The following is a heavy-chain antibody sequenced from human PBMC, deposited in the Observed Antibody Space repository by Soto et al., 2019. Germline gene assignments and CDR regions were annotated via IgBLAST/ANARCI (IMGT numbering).Heavy chain of an antibody. Sequence: ASVKVSCKASGYTFTSYDINWVRQATGQGLEWMGWMNPNSGNTGYAQKFQGRVTMTRNTSISTAYMELSSLRSEDTAVYYCARGVAGFYYYYYYMDVWGKGTTVTVSS. CDR3: ARGVAGFYYYYYYMDV. CDR2: MNPNSGNT. J-gene: IGHJ6*03. V-gene: IGHV1-8*01. CDR1: GYTFTSYD. D-gene: IGHD2-15*01.